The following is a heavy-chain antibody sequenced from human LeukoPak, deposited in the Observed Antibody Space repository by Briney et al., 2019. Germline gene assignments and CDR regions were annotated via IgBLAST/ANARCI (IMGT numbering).Heavy chain of an antibody. V-gene: IGHV4-59*01. CDR2: IYYSGST. Sequence: SETLSLTCAVYGGSFSGYYWSWIRQPPGKGLEWIGYIYYSGSTNYNPSLKSRVTISVDTSKNQFSLKLSSVTAADTAVYYCARVPPHYYDIGRAFDYWGQGTLVTVSS. J-gene: IGHJ4*02. D-gene: IGHD3-22*01. CDR3: ARVPPHYYDIGRAFDY. CDR1: GGSFSGYY.